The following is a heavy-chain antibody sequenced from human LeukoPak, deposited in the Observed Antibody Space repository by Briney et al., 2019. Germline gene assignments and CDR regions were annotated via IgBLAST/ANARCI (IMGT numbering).Heavy chain of an antibody. Sequence: SETLSLTCTVSGGSISGGSYYWSWIRQPPGKGLEWIGYIYYSGSTKYNLSLKSRVTISVDTSKNQLSLKLSSVTAADTAVYYCARHLDCSSTSCYYPNDAFDIWGQGTTVTVSS. CDR1: GGSISGGSYY. CDR2: IYYSGST. CDR3: ARHLDCSSTSCYYPNDAFDI. V-gene: IGHV4-61*01. J-gene: IGHJ3*02. D-gene: IGHD2-2*01.